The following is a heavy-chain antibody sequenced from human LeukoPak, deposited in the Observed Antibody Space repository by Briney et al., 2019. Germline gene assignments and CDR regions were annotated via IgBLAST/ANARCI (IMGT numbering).Heavy chain of an antibody. CDR3: ARAPRVRDFWSGYQAGYFDY. CDR2: IADDGKDK. CDR1: GFTFSTYP. Sequence: GGSLRLSCTASGFTFSTYPIHWVRQAPGKGLEWVAVIADDGKDKHYVESVKGRFTISRDNSKNTLYLQMNSLRVEDTAVYYCARAPRVRDFWSGYQAGYFDYWGQGTLVTVSS. D-gene: IGHD3-3*01. V-gene: IGHV3-30*04. J-gene: IGHJ4*02.